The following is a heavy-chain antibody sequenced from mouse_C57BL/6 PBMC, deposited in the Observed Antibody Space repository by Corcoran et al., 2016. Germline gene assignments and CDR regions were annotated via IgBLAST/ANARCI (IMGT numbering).Heavy chain of an antibody. Sequence: EVQLQQSGPELVKPGASVKISCKASGYMFTDYYMNWVKQSHGKSLEWIGDINPNNGGTSYNQKFKGKATLTVDKSSSTAYMELRSLTSEDSAVYYCARWGITTAFDYWGQGTTLTVSS. CDR3: ARWGITTAFDY. V-gene: IGHV1-26*01. CDR1: GYMFTDYY. CDR2: INPNNGGT. D-gene: IGHD1-1*01. J-gene: IGHJ2*01.